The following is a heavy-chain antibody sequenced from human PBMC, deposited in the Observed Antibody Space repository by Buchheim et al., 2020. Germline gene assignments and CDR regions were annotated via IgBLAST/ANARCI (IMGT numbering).Heavy chain of an antibody. D-gene: IGHD6-19*01. CDR3: TRVSPDRSGWFDYFDL. Sequence: QVQLHESGPGLVKPSGTLSLTCVVSGDSITTSYWWAWVRQSTGKGLEWIGETYHTGSINYNPSLKNRLTISLDKSRNQFSLKLFFVTAADTGTYFCTRVSPDRSGWFDYFDLWGRGAL. CDR2: TYHTGSI. CDR1: GDSITTSYW. J-gene: IGHJ4*02. V-gene: IGHV4-4*02.